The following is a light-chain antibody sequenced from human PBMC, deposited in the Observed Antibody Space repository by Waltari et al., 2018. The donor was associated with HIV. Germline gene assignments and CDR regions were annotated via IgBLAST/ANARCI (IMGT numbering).Light chain of an antibody. CDR3: SSYAGSKNRVV. CDR2: DVY. CDR1: SSDVGAYAY. J-gene: IGLJ2*01. V-gene: IGLV2-8*01. Sequence: QSALTQSPSASGSPGQAVTISCTGTSSDVGAYAYVSWYRQPPGKAPKLMIYDVYKRPSGVPDRFSGSKSGNTASLTVSGLQAEDEATYYCSSYAGSKNRVVFGGGTFLTVL.